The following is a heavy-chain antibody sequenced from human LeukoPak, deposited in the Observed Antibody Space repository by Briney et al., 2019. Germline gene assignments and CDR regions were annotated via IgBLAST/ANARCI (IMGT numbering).Heavy chain of an antibody. CDR2: IYSGGST. D-gene: IGHD3-9*01. CDR3: ARDLRYFDWLLSHYYYYYGMDV. Sequence: GGSLRLSCAASGFTVSSNYMNWVRQAPGKGLEWVSVIYSGGSTYYADSVKGRFTISRDNSKNTLYLQMNSLRAEDTAVYYCARDLRYFDWLLSHYYYYYGMDVWGQGTTVTVSS. CDR1: GFTVSSNY. J-gene: IGHJ6*02. V-gene: IGHV3-66*01.